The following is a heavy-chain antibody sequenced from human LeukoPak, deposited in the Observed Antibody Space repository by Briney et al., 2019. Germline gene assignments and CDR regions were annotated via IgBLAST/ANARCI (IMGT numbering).Heavy chain of an antibody. V-gene: IGHV1-2*02. CDR2: INPNSGGT. D-gene: IGHD2-21*02. CDR1: GYTFTDSY. Sequence: ASVKVSCKASGYTFTDSYLHWVRQAPGQGLEWKGWINPNSGGTNYAQKFQARVTMTRDTSISTAYMEVSRLRSDDTAVYYCARAYCGGDCYTASDIWGQGTMVTVSS. J-gene: IGHJ3*02. CDR3: ARAYCGGDCYTASDI.